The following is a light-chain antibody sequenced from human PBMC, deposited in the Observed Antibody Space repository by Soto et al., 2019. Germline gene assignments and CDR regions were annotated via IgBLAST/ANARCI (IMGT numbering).Light chain of an antibody. V-gene: IGLV7-43*01. J-gene: IGLJ2*01. CDR3: LRYYGGSHLV. CDR1: TGAVTSGNY. CDR2: TTN. Sequence: QAVVTQEPSLTVSPGGTVTLTCASSTGAVTSGNYPSWFQQKPGQAPRTLIYTTNSRHSWTPARFSGSLLGGKAALALSGVLSEDEADYYCLRYYGGSHLVFGGGTQLTVL.